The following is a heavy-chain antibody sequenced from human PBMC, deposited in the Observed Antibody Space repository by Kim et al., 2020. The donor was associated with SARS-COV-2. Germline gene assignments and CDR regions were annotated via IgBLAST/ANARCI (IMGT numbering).Heavy chain of an antibody. V-gene: IGHV3-33*01. J-gene: IGHJ4*02. Sequence: GGSLRLSCAASGFTFSSYGMHWVRQAPGKGLERVAAIWYDGSNKYHADSVKGRFTISRDNSKNTLYLQMNSLRAEATDVYYCARDRTAVGARGFDYWGQGTLVTGSS. CDR1: GFTFSSYG. CDR2: IWYDGSNK. CDR3: ARDRTAVGARGFDY. D-gene: IGHD1-26*01.